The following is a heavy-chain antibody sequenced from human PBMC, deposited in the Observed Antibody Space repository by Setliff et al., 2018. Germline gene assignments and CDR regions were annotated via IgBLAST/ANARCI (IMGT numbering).Heavy chain of an antibody. Sequence: ASVEVSCKASGYTFTSYAMHWVRQAPGQRLEWMGWINAGNGNTKYSQKFQGRVTITRDTSASTAYMELSSLRSEDTAVYYCARDGGYCSGGSCYGLDYWGQGTLVTVS. CDR2: INAGNGNT. D-gene: IGHD2-15*01. CDR1: GYTFTSYA. V-gene: IGHV1-3*01. J-gene: IGHJ4*02. CDR3: ARDGGYCSGGSCYGLDY.